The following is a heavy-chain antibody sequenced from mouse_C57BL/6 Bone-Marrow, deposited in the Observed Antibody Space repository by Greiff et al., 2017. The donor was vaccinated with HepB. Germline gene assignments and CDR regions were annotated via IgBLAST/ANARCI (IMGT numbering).Heavy chain of an antibody. CDR1: GYTFTSYW. J-gene: IGHJ4*01. CDR2: IDPSDSYT. V-gene: IGHV1-59*01. Sequence: QVQLKQPGAELVRPGTSVKLSCKASGYTFTSYWMHWVKQRPGQGLEWIGVIDPSDSYTNYNQKFKGKATLTVDTSSSTAYMQLSSLTSEDSAVYYCARWSYYGSTLYAMDYWGQGTSVTVSS. CDR3: ARWSYYGSTLYAMDY. D-gene: IGHD1-1*01.